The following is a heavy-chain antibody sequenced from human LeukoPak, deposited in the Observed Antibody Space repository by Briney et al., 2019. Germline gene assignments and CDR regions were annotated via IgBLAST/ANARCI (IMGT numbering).Heavy chain of an antibody. CDR2: INPSGGST. V-gene: IGHV1-46*01. CDR1: GYTFTSYA. D-gene: IGHD3-22*01. J-gene: IGHJ6*03. CDR3: ARDRHDSSGYYMGYYYYYMDV. Sequence: ASVTVSCKASGYTFTSYAMNWVRQAPGQGLEWMGIINPSGGSTSYAQKFQGRVTMTRDMSTSTVYMELSSLRSEDTAVYYCARDRHDSSGYYMGYYYYYMDVWGKGTTVTVSS.